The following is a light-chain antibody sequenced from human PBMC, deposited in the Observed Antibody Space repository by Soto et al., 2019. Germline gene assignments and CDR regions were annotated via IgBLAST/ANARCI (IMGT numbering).Light chain of an antibody. CDR1: SSNIGSHT. Sequence: QSVLTQPPSASGTPGQRVTISCSGSSSNIGSHTVNWYQQLPGTAPRLLIYNNNQRPSGVPDRFSGSKSATSASLALSGLRSEDEADYYCAAWDDSLRGYVFGTGTKLTVL. J-gene: IGLJ1*01. V-gene: IGLV1-44*01. CDR2: NNN. CDR3: AAWDDSLRGYV.